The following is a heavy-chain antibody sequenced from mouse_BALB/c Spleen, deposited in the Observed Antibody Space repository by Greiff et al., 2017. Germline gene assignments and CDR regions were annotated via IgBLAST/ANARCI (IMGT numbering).Heavy chain of an antibody. CDR1: GFNIKDTY. Sequence: EVQLQESGAELVKPGASVKLSCTASGFNIKDTYMHWVKQRPEQGLEWIGRIDPANGNTKYDPKFQGKATITADTSSNTAYLQLSSLTSEDTAVYYCARDYGYNYWGQGTTLTVSS. CDR3: ARDYGYNY. D-gene: IGHD1-2*01. CDR2: IDPANGNT. V-gene: IGHV14-3*02. J-gene: IGHJ2*01.